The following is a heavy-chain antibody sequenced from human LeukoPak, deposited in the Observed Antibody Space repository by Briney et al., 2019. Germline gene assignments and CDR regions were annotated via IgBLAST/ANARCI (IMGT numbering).Heavy chain of an antibody. CDR2: ISGSGGST. CDR1: RFTFSSYA. D-gene: IGHD6-19*01. Sequence: GGSLRLSCAASRFTFSSYAMSWVRQAPGKGLEWVSAISGSGGSTYYADSVKGRFTISRDNSKNTLYLQMNSLRAEDTAVYYCAKDSKAVAGTSYFDYWGQGTLVTVSS. J-gene: IGHJ4*02. V-gene: IGHV3-23*01. CDR3: AKDSKAVAGTSYFDY.